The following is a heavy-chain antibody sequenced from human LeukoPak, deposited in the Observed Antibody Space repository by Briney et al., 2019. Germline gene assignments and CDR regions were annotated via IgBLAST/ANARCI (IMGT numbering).Heavy chain of an antibody. CDR2: ISYSGDT. Sequence: SSETLSLTCTVPGDGINYNTAYWGWVRQPPGKGLQWIGSISYSGDTFYSPSLKGRVSISLDKSKKQFSLKLTSMTAADTAVYFCAGDGSSDRWYYYWGQGTRVIVS. V-gene: IGHV4-39*07. J-gene: IGHJ4*02. CDR3: AGDGSSDRWYYY. CDR1: GDGINYNTAY. D-gene: IGHD3-10*01.